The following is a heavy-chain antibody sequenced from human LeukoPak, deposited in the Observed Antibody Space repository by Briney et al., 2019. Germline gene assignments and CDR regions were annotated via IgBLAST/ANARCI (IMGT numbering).Heavy chain of an antibody. Sequence: SETLSLTCAVYGGSFSGYYWSWIRQPPGKGLEWIGEINHSGSTNYNLSLKSRVTISVDTSKNQFSLKLSSVTAADTAVYYCAREGPIVLMVYATHRYFDYWGQGTLVTVSS. J-gene: IGHJ4*02. CDR2: INHSGST. CDR1: GGSFSGYY. V-gene: IGHV4-34*01. D-gene: IGHD2-8*01. CDR3: AREGPIVLMVYATHRYFDY.